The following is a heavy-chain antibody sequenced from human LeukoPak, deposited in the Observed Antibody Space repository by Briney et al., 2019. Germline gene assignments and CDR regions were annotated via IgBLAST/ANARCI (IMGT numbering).Heavy chain of an antibody. CDR3: ATAYSKGPVDY. Sequence: ASVKVSCKVSGYTFTDYYMHWVQQAPGKGLEWMGLVDPEDGETIYAEKFQGRVAITADTSTDTAYMELSSLRSEDTAVYYCATAYSKGPVDYWGQGTLVTVSS. CDR1: GYTFTDYY. V-gene: IGHV1-69-2*01. J-gene: IGHJ4*02. CDR2: VDPEDGET. D-gene: IGHD4-11*01.